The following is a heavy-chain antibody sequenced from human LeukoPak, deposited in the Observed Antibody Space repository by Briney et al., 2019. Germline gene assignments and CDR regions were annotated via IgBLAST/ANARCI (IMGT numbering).Heavy chain of an antibody. CDR1: GGSFSGYS. CDR2: IYYSGST. V-gene: IGHV4-34*01. D-gene: IGHD2-15*01. J-gene: IGHJ4*02. Sequence: SETLSLTCAVYGGSFSGYSWNWIRQPPVKGLEWIGSIYYSGSTYYNPSLKSRVTISVDTSKNQFSLKLSSVTAADTAVYYCARDRVVVAATPGDYWGQGTLVTVSS. CDR3: ARDRVVVAATPGDY.